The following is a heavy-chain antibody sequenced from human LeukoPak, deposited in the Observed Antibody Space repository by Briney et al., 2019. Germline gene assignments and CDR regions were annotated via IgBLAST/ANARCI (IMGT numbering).Heavy chain of an antibody. CDR2: IYYSGST. CDR1: GGSISSSSYY. V-gene: IGHV4-39*01. D-gene: IGHD3-22*01. CDR3: ARLSLSGSSGYYVDY. J-gene: IGHJ4*02. Sequence: SETLSLTCTVSGGSISSSSYYWGWIRQPPGKGLEWIVSIYYSGSTYYNPSLKSRVTISVDTSKNQFSLKLSSVTAADTAVYYCARLSLSGSSGYYVDYWGQGTLVTVSS.